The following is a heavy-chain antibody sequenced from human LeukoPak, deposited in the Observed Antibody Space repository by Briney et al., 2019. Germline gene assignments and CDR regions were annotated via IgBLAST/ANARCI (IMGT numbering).Heavy chain of an antibody. J-gene: IGHJ1*01. CDR2: FDPEDGET. CDR1: GYTLTELS. V-gene: IGHV1-24*01. Sequence: ASVKVSCKVSGYTLTELSMHWVRQAPGKGLEWMGGFDPEDGETIYAQKFQGRVTMTEDTSTDTAYMELSSPRSEDTAVYYCATALTLVAAAGTAGVMNFQHWGQGTLVTVSS. CDR3: ATALTLVAAAGTAGVMNFQH. D-gene: IGHD6-13*01.